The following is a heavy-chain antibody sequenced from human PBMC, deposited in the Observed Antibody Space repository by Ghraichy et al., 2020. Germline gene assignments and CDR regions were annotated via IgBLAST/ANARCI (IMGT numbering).Heavy chain of an antibody. CDR1: GFTFSSYS. CDR2: ISSSSSTI. Sequence: GGSLRLSCAASGFTFSSYSMNWVRQAPGKGLEWVSYISSSSSTIYYADSVKGRFTISRDNAKNSLYLQMNSLRAEDTAVYYCARDWYYYDSSAPGGFDYWGQGTLVTVSS. CDR3: ARDWYYYDSSAPGGFDY. D-gene: IGHD3-22*01. J-gene: IGHJ4*02. V-gene: IGHV3-48*01.